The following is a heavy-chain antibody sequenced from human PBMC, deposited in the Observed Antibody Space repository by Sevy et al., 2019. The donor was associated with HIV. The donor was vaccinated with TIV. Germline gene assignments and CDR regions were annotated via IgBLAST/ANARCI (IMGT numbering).Heavy chain of an antibody. D-gene: IGHD1-26*01. CDR2: ICYSGST. J-gene: IGHJ4*02. Sequence: SETLSLTCTVSGGSVSSGSYYWSWIRQPPGKGLEWIGYICYSGSTNYNPSLKSRVTISVDTSKNQFSLKLSSVTAADTAVYYCARESGSYSPYFDYWGQGTLVTVSS. CDR1: GGSVSSGSYY. V-gene: IGHV4-61*01. CDR3: ARESGSYSPYFDY.